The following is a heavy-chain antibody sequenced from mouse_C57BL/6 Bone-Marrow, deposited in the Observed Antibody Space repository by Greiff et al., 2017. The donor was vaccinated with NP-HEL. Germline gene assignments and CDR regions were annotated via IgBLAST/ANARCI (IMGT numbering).Heavy chain of an antibody. J-gene: IGHJ2*01. CDR1: GYTFTSYW. D-gene: IGHD1-1*01. Sequence: QVQLKQPGAELVKPGASVKMSCKASGYTFTSYWITWVKQRPGQGLEWIGDIYPGSGSTNYNEKFKSKATLTVDTSSSTAYMQLSSLTSEDSAVYYCARCHYGSSQYYFDYWGQGTTLTVSS. CDR2: IYPGSGST. CDR3: ARCHYGSSQYYFDY. V-gene: IGHV1-55*01.